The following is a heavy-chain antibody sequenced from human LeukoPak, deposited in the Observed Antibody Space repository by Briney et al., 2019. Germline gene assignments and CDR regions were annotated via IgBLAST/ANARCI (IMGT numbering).Heavy chain of an antibody. J-gene: IGHJ4*02. D-gene: IGHD3-16*02. CDR2: IRYDGSNK. Sequence: PGGSLRLSCAASGFIFSSYGMHWVRQAPGKGLEWVAFIRYDGSNKYYADSVKGRFTISRDNSKNTLYLQMNSLRAEDTAVYYCAKDDYVWGSYRKTDYWGQGTLVTVSS. V-gene: IGHV3-30*02. CDR3: AKDDYVWGSYRKTDY. CDR1: GFIFSSYG.